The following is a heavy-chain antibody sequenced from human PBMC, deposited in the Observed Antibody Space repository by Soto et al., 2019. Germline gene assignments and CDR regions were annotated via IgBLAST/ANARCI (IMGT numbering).Heavy chain of an antibody. D-gene: IGHD1-1*01. CDR1: GFIFSDRY. J-gene: IGHJ5*02. CDR3: ATTDMVEKFDP. CDR2: IRNRANSYST. Sequence: PGGSLRLSCAASGFIFSDRYMDWVRQTPGKGLEWLGRIRNRANSYSTEYAASVRGRFTISRDDSNNLLYLHMGSLKTEDTAVYYCATTDMVEKFDPRGQGILVTVSS. V-gene: IGHV3-72*01.